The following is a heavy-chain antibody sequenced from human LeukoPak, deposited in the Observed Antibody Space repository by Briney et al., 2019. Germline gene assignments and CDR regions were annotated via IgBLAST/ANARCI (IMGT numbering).Heavy chain of an antibody. Sequence: GGSPRLSCAASGFTFSTYGMHWVRQAPGKGLEWVAFIHYDGGNEYNGDSVKGRFTISRDNSKNTPYLQMNSLRPEDAAVYYCARGLPSSTRTYNWFDPWGPGTLVTVSS. CDR3: ARGLPSSTRTYNWFDP. CDR2: IHYDGGNE. CDR1: GFTFSTYG. D-gene: IGHD2-2*01. V-gene: IGHV3-30*02. J-gene: IGHJ5*02.